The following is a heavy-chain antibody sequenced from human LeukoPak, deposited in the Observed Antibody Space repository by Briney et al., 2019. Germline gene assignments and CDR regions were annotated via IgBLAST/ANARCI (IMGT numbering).Heavy chain of an antibody. V-gene: IGHV1-46*01. J-gene: IGHJ6*03. CDR1: GYTFPSYY. D-gene: IGHD1-14*01. Sequence: ASVHFSCQASGYTFPSYYMHWVRPAPGQGLGWMGIINPSGGSASYAQKFQGRVTMTRDMSTSTVYMELSSLRSDDTAVYYCARGVAGVYFYYYMDVWGKGTTVTVSS. CDR2: INPSGGSA. CDR3: ARGVAGVYFYYYMDV.